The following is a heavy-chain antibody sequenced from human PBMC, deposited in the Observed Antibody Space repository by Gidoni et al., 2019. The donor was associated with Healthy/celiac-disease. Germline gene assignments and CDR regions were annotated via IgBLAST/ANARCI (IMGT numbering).Heavy chain of an antibody. CDR1: GLTCIEYY. D-gene: IGHD6-13*01. J-gene: IGHJ4*02. CDR3: ARDCRRRGCIAAHIDY. V-gene: IGHV3-11*01. CDR2: ISSSGSTI. Sequence: LVKPGGSMRHACAASGLTCIEYYRSWIRQAPGKGLDWVSYISSSGSTIYYADSVKGRFTISRDNAKNSLYLQMNSLRAEDTAVYYCARDCRRRGCIAAHIDYWGQGTLVTVSS.